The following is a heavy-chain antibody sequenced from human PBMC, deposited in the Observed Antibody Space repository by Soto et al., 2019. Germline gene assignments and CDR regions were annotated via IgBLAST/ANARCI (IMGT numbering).Heavy chain of an antibody. D-gene: IGHD2-15*01. CDR3: ARGLEVVVVAARINWFDP. V-gene: IGHV4-38-2*01. CDR2: IYHSGST. J-gene: IGHJ5*02. CDR1: GYSISSGYY. Sequence: SETLSLTCAVSGYSISSGYYWGWIRQPPGKGLEWIGSIYHSGSTYYNPSLKSRVTISVDTSKNQFSLKLSSVTAADTAVYYCARGLEVVVVAARINWFDPWGQGTLVTVSS.